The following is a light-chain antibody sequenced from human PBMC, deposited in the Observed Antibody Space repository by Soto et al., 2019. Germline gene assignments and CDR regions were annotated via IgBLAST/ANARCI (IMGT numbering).Light chain of an antibody. CDR1: NIESKS. CDR3: QVWDSSSDHRV. Sequence: SYVLTQPPSVSVAPGQTARITCGGNNIESKSVHWYQQKPGQAPVLVIYYDTDRPSGIPERFSGSNSGNTATLTISRVEDGDEADYYCQVWDSSSDHRVFGGGTKLTVL. J-gene: IGLJ3*02. V-gene: IGLV3-21*04. CDR2: YDT.